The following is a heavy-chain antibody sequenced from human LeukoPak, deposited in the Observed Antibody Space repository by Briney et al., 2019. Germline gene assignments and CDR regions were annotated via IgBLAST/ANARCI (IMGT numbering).Heavy chain of an antibody. CDR1: GGSISSGGYY. CDR2: IYYSGST. D-gene: IGHD5-24*01. CDR3: ARGIEMATATDY. J-gene: IGHJ4*02. Sequence: PSQTLSLTCTASGGSISSGGYYWSWIRQHPGKGLEWIGYIYYSGSTYYNPSLKSRVTISVDTSKNQFSLKLSSVTAADTAVYYCARGIEMATATDYWGQGTLVTVSS. V-gene: IGHV4-31*03.